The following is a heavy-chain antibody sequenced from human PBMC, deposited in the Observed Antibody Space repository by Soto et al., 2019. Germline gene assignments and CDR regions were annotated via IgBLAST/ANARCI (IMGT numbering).Heavy chain of an antibody. V-gene: IGHV3-23*01. CDR1: GFTFSSYA. CDR3: AKHKAVASRAFDI. D-gene: IGHD6-19*01. J-gene: IGHJ3*02. Sequence: GGSLRLSCAASGFTFSSYAMSGVRQAPGKGLEWVSAISGSGGSTYYADSVKGRFTISRDNSKNTLYLQMNSLRAEDTAVYYCAKHKAVASRAFDIWGQGTMVTVSS. CDR2: ISGSGGST.